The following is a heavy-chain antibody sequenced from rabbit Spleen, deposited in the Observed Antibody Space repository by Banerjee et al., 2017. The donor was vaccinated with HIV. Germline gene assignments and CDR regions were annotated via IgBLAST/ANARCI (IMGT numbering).Heavy chain of an antibody. Sequence: QEQLVESGGGLVQPGGSLKLSCKASGFEFSSYGVSWVRQAPGKGLEWIGYIDPIFGRTYYASWVNGRFTISSHNAQNTLYLQLNSLTAADTATYFCARDPAYASGSGAYIPYLWGQGTLVTVS. D-gene: IGHD1-1*01. CDR3: ARDPAYASGSGAYIPYL. J-gene: IGHJ3*01. CDR1: GFEFSSYG. CDR2: IDPIFGRT. V-gene: IGHV1S47*01.